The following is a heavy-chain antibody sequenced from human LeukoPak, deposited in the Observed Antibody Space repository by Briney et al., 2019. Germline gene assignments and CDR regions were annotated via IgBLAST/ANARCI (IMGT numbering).Heavy chain of an antibody. J-gene: IGHJ5*02. V-gene: IGHV3-48*01. D-gene: IGHD2-2*01. CDR3: TRDQCSSTSCYRWFDP. CDR1: GFTFSSHS. Sequence: GGSLRLSCAASGFTFSSHSMNWVRQAPGKGLEWVSDISSTSSTIYYADSVKGRFTISRDNAKNSLYLQMNSLRAEDTAMYYCTRDQCSSTSCYRWFDPWGQGTLVTVSS. CDR2: ISSTSSTI.